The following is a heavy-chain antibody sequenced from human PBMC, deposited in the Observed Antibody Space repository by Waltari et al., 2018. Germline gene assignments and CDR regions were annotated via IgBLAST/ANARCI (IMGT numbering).Heavy chain of an antibody. CDR1: GCSIINNKYY. V-gene: IGHV4-39*02. CDR2: IFYRGST. J-gene: IGHJ4*02. D-gene: IGHD3-22*01. Sequence: QLQLQESGPGLVKPSETLSLTCTVSGCSIINNKYYWGCIRQPPGTGLAWIGSIFYRGSTHYNPSLKSRVTMSVDTSKNQFSLKLSSVTAADTARYYCARDYDSSGYYYDYWGQGVLVTVSS. CDR3: ARDYDSSGYYYDY.